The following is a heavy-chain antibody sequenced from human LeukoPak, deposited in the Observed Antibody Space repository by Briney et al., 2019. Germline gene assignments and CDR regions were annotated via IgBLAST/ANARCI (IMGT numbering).Heavy chain of an antibody. CDR2: IYPGDSDT. D-gene: IGHD6-25*01. CDR3: ARGGERVAADY. V-gene: IGHV5-51*01. J-gene: IGHJ4*02. CDR1: GYTFTSYW. Sequence: GESLKISCKGFGYTFTSYWIGWVRQMPGKGLEWMGIIYPGDSDTRYSPSFEGQVTISADKSISTAYLQWTSLKASDTAMYYCARGGERVAADYWGQGTLVTVSS.